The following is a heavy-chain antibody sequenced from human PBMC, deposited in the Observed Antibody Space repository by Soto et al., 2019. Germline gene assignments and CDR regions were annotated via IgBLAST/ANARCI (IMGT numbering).Heavy chain of an antibody. CDR2: ISYDASNK. J-gene: IGHJ6*02. V-gene: IGHV3-30*18. CDR1: GFPISSYC. Sequence: SLRLCCAASGFPISSYCMHLVRQAPGKGLEWVSVISYDASNKYYADSVKGRFTISRDKAKRKMYLQMNSPRPEHTAEYYCSKDLGYDYLSGPEAIFTGYYGLDVSAQGTSVTVSS. D-gene: IGHD3-3*01. CDR3: SKDLGYDYLSGPEAIFTGYYGLDV.